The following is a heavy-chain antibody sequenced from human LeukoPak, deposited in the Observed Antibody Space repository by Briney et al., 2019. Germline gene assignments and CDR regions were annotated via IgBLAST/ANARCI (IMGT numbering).Heavy chain of an antibody. CDR2: FSGSGGST. J-gene: IGHJ5*02. V-gene: IGHV3-23*01. CDR1: GFIFSNYA. CDR3: AKGFVVVVSATQSSWFDP. D-gene: IGHD2-15*01. Sequence: GGSLRLSCAASGFIFSNYAMSWVRQAPGKGLQWVSAFSGSGGSTYYADSVKGRFTISRDNSRNTLYLQMNSLRAEDTAVYYCAKGFVVVVSATQSSWFDPWGQGTLVTVSS.